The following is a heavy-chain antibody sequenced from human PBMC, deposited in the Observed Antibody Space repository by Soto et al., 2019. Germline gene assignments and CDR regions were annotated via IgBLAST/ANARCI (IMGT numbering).Heavy chain of an antibody. Sequence: PSETLSLTCAVSGGSFSDYYWNWIRQPPGKGLEWIGEINHSGNSYYNPSLESRVTFSVDTSKNQFSLRLNSVTAADTALYYCVRGRGESGLWGQGALVTVSS. CDR2: INHSGNS. V-gene: IGHV4-34*01. D-gene: IGHD2-21*01. CDR1: GGSFSDYY. CDR3: VRGRGESGL. J-gene: IGHJ4*02.